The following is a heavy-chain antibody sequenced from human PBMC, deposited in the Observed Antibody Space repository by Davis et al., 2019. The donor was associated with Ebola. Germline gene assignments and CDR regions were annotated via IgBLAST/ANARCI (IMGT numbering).Heavy chain of an antibody. D-gene: IGHD6-13*01. Sequence: PGGSLRLSCAASGFDVTSYYMSWVRQTPGKGLEWLSVIYSGGTTYYADSVKGRFTISREDAKNTLYLQLTSLRADDTAVYYCARDDSSSMGGDYWGQGTLVTVSS. CDR2: IYSGGTT. CDR3: ARDDSSSMGGDY. J-gene: IGHJ4*02. V-gene: IGHV3-53*01. CDR1: GFDVTSYY.